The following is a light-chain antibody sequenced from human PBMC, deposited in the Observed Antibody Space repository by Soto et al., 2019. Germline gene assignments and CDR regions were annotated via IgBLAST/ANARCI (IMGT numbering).Light chain of an antibody. V-gene: IGKV1-5*01. CDR3: QQYDSYSWT. CDR1: QTISSW. CDR2: DAY. Sequence: DIQMTQSPSTLSASVGDRVTITCRASQTISSWLAWYQQLPGKAPKLLIYDAYTLETGVPSRFSGSGSGTDFTLTISSLQADDFATYYCQQYDSYSWTFGQGTKWIS. J-gene: IGKJ1*01.